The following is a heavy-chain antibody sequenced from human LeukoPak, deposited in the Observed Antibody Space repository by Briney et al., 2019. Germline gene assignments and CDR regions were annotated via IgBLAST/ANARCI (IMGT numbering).Heavy chain of an antibody. J-gene: IGHJ4*02. CDR1: GFTFSTYD. CDR2: ISYDGSNK. D-gene: IGHD6-13*01. CDR3: AKDGSEQQLVPAFPFDY. Sequence: GGSLRLSCAASGFTFSTYDMDWVRQAPGKGLEWVAVISYDGSNKYYADSVKGRFTISRDNSKNTLYLQMNSLRAEDTAVYYCAKDGSEQQLVPAFPFDYWGQGTLVTVSS. V-gene: IGHV3-30*18.